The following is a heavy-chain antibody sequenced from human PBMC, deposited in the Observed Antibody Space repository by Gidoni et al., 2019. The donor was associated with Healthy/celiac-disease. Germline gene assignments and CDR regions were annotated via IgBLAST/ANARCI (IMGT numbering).Heavy chain of an antibody. V-gene: IGHV4-59*01. Sequence: QVQLQESGPGLVKPSETLSLTCTVSGGSISSYYWSWIRQPPGKGLEWIGYIYYSGSTNYNPSLKSRVTISVDTSKNQFSLKLSSVTAVDTAVYYCARATPDIVATIWKGVFDYWGQGTLVTVSS. CDR1: GGSISSYY. CDR3: ARATPDIVATIWKGVFDY. CDR2: IYYSGST. J-gene: IGHJ4*02. D-gene: IGHD5-12*01.